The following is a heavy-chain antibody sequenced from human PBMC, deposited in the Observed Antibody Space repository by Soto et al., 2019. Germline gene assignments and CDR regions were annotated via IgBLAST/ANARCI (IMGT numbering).Heavy chain of an antibody. D-gene: IGHD1-26*01. CDR1: GGSFSGYY. J-gene: IGHJ5*02. CDR3: ARGGELRSPWWFDP. CDR2: VYYSGSI. Sequence: SETLSLTCTVSGGSFSGYYWSWIRQPPGKGLEWIGYVYYSGSINYNPAFKSRVTISLDTSNNQFSLKLASVTAADTAAYYCARGGELRSPWWFDPWGQGILVTVSS. V-gene: IGHV4-59*01.